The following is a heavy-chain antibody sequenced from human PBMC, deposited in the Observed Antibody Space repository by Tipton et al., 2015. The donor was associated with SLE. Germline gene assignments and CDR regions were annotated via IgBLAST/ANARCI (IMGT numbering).Heavy chain of an antibody. Sequence: RSLRLSCAASGFTFSNYGMHWVRQAPGKGLEWVAFIRYDGSNKYYGDSVKGRFTISRDNAKNSLYLQMNSLRAEDTAVYYCAREVRFLEWLPPNYMDVWGQGTTVTVSS. CDR3: AREVRFLEWLPPNYMDV. CDR1: GFTFSNYG. V-gene: IGHV3-33*01. J-gene: IGHJ6*02. D-gene: IGHD3-3*01. CDR2: IRYDGSNK.